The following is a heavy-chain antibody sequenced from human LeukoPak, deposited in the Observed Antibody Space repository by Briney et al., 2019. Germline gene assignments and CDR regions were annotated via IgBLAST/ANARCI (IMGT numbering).Heavy chain of an antibody. J-gene: IGHJ4*02. CDR3: ARNENSGWGYFDY. CDR1: GITFSSLG. D-gene: IGHD5-12*01. CDR2: IWADGSKK. V-gene: IGHV3-33*01. Sequence: GGSLRLSCAASGITFSSLGMNWVRQAPGKGLEWVAVIWADGSKKYYADSVKGRFTISRDNPKNTLYLQMNSLRAEDTAVYYCARNENSGWGYFDYWGQGTLVTVSS.